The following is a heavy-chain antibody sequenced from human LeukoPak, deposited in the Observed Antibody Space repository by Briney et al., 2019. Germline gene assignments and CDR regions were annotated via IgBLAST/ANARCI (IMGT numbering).Heavy chain of an antibody. CDR3: AKSVTVVTPFTCFDY. D-gene: IGHD4-23*01. CDR1: GFTFSDYY. V-gene: IGHV3-11*01. J-gene: IGHJ4*02. CDR2: ISSSGSTI. Sequence: PGGSLRLSCAASGFTFSDYYMSWIRQAPGKGLEWVSYISSSGSTIYYADSVKGRFTISRDNAKNSLYLQMNSLRAEDTAVYYCAKSVTVVTPFTCFDYWGQGTLVTVSS.